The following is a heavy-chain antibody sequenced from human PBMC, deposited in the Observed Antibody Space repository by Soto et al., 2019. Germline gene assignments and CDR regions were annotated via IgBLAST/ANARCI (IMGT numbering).Heavy chain of an antibody. CDR3: AKGNSFSCSGTTCYAFYFDY. V-gene: IGHV3-23*01. CDR2: ISGSGGRT. CDR1: GFTFSSYA. J-gene: IGHJ4*02. Sequence: EVQLLESGGGFVPPGGSLRLSCAVSGFTFSSYAMSWVRQAPGKGLEWISSISGSGGRTYYADSVKGRFTISRDNSKNTVYLQMNSLRVDDTAVYYWAKGNSFSCSGTTCYAFYFDYWGQGTLVTVSS. D-gene: IGHD2-2*01.